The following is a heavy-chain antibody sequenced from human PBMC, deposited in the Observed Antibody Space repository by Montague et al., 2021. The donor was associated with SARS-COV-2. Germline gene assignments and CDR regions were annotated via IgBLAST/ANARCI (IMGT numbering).Heavy chain of an antibody. CDR1: GGSISSSNYY. CDR3: ARDDIVLQGVTKGMDG. J-gene: IGHJ6*02. D-gene: IGHD3-10*01. CDR2: MYYSGST. Sequence: SETLSLTCTVSGGSISSSNYYWGWIRQPPGKGLEWIGNMYYSGSTYYNPSLKSRVTISIDTSKNQFSLKLSSVTAADTAVYYCARDDIVLQGVTKGMDGWGQGTPVTVSS. V-gene: IGHV4-39*07.